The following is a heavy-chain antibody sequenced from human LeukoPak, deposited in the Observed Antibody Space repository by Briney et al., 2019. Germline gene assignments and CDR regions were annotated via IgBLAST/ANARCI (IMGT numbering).Heavy chain of an antibody. V-gene: IGHV3-53*01. J-gene: IGHJ4*02. CDR1: ELTVRSKY. Sequence: GGSLGLSCAASELTVRSKYMTWVRQAPGKGLEWVSLIYSGGNTYYADSVKGRFTISRDNSKNTLYLQMNSLKAEDTAVYYCASRGSGDYPYFDYWGQGTLVTVPS. D-gene: IGHD4-17*01. CDR3: ASRGSGDYPYFDY. CDR2: IYSGGNT.